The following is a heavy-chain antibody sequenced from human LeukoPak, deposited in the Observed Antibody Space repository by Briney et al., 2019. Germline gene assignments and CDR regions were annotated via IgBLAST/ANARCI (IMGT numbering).Heavy chain of an antibody. CDR3: ARGWFLSARGYSYGFDY. D-gene: IGHD5-18*01. Sequence: GGSLRLSCAASGFTFSSYSMNWVRQAPGKGLEWVAVISYDGSNKYYADSVKGRFTISRDNSKNTLYLQMNSLRAEDTAVYYCARGWFLSARGYSYGFDYWGQGSLVTVSS. CDR2: ISYDGSNK. CDR1: GFTFSSYS. V-gene: IGHV3-30*03. J-gene: IGHJ4*02.